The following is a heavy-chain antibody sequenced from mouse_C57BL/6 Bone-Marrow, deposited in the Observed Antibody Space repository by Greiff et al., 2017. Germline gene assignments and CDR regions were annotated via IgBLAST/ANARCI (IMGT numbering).Heavy chain of an antibody. V-gene: IGHV1-59*01. CDR1: GYTFTSYW. Sequence: QVQLQQPGAELVRPGTSVKLSCKASGYTFTSYWMHWVKQRPGQGLEWIGVIDPSDSYTNYNQKFKGKATLTVDTSSSTAYMQLSSLTSEDSAVYYCARKGGPLYYYGSSYEDYWGQGTTLTVSS. D-gene: IGHD1-1*01. CDR2: IDPSDSYT. J-gene: IGHJ2*01. CDR3: ARKGGPLYYYGSSYEDY.